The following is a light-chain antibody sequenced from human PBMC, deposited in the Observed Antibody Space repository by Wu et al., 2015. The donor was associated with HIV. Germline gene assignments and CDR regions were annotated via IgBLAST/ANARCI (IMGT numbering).Light chain of an antibody. V-gene: IGKV1-5*03. Sequence: DIQMTQSPSTLSASVGDRVTITCRASQSIGSWLAWHQQKPGKAPQLLIYKASTLESGVPARFSGSGSGTDFTLTISRLEPEDFATYYCQQYNSYRTFGQGTKVEIK. CDR3: QQYNSYRT. CDR1: QSIGSW. J-gene: IGKJ1*01. CDR2: KAS.